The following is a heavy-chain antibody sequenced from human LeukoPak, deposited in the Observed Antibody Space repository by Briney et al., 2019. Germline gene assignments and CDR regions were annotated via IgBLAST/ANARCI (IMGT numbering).Heavy chain of an antibody. CDR3: ARDSGTTDFDY. J-gene: IGHJ4*02. CDR1: GFTFSSYW. V-gene: IGHV3-74*01. CDR2: INSDGSGT. D-gene: IGHD2/OR15-2a*01. Sequence: TGGSLRLSCAASGFTFSSYWMHWVRQAPGKGLVWVSRINSDGSGTRYADSVKGRFTISRDNAKNTLYLQMNTLRAEDTAVYYCARDSGTTDFDYWGRGTLVTVSS.